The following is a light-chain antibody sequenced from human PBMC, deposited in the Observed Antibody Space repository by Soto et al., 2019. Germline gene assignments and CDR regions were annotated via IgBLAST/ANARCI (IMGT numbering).Light chain of an antibody. J-gene: IGLJ3*02. CDR2: GVT. CDR1: SSDFGGYDS. Sequence: QSVLTQPASVSGSPGQSITISCTGTSSDFGGYDSVSWYQQHPGTAPKLIIYGVTNRPSGVSNRFSGSKSGNSASLTISGLQSEDEADYYCSSLKVWMTRWVFGGGTKLTVL. V-gene: IGLV2-14*03. CDR3: SSLKVWMTRWV.